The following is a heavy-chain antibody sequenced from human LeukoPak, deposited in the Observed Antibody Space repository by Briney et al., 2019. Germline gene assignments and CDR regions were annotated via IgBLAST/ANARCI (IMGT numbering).Heavy chain of an antibody. V-gene: IGHV3-30*18. J-gene: IGHJ4*02. Sequence: GGSLRLSCSASGFTFSSYWMSWVRQAPGKGLEWVAVISYDGSNKYYADSVKGRFTISRNNSKNTLYLQMNSLRAGDTAVYYCAKDSHYGSGSHHYYFDYWGQGTLVTVSS. CDR2: ISYDGSNK. CDR1: GFTFSSYW. D-gene: IGHD3-10*01. CDR3: AKDSHYGSGSHHYYFDY.